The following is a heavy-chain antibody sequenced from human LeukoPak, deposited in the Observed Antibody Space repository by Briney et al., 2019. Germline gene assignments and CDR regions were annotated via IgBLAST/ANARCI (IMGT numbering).Heavy chain of an antibody. CDR2: ISYDGSNK. CDR1: GFAFCGYG. D-gene: IGHD2-15*01. CDR3: AKAVVVTSYYYYGMDV. J-gene: IGHJ6*02. V-gene: IGHV3-30*18. Sequence: GGSLRHSCAASGFAFCGYGMHWVRQAPGKGLEWVAVISYDGSNKYYADSVKGRFTISRDNSKNTLYLQMNGLSAEDTAVYYCAKAVVVTSYYYYGMDVWGQGTTVTVSS.